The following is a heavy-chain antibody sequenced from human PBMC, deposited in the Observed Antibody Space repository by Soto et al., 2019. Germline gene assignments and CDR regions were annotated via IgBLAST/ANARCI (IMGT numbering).Heavy chain of an antibody. CDR3: ARVWRGYAGYFDY. CDR2: IYYSGST. Sequence: PSETLSLTCTVSGGSISSGGYYWSWVRQHPGKGLEWIGYIYYSGSTYYNPSLKSRVTISVDTSKNQFSLKLSSVTAADTAVYYCARVWRGYAGYFDYWGQGTLVTVSS. J-gene: IGHJ4*02. CDR1: GGSISSGGYY. D-gene: IGHD3-3*01. V-gene: IGHV4-31*03.